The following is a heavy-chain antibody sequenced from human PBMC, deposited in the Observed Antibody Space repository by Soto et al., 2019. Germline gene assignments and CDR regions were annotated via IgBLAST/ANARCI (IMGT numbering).Heavy chain of an antibody. V-gene: IGHV1-69*13. CDR1: GGSFSSFS. D-gene: IGHD3-22*01. J-gene: IGHJ4*02. CDR2: IIPILGTA. Sequence: SVKVSCKVSGGSFSSFSINWVRQAPGQGFEWMGGIIPILGTANFTQKFQGRVTFTADESTTTAYMTLSSLTSEDTAIYYCTSFDSSGYYPQNRYWGPGPQFTVSS. CDR3: TSFDSSGYYPQNRY.